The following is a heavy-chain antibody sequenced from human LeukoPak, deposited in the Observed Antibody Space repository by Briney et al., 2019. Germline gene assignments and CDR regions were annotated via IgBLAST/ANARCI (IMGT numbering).Heavy chain of an antibody. CDR3: ARGYDSGTYGWFDP. CDR2: ISHSGST. Sequence: KPSETLSLTCIVAGGSISSYYWIWIRQPPGKGLEWIGHISHSGSTNYNPSLQSRVTISVDTSKKQFSLRLNSVTAADTALYYCARGYDSGTYGWFDPWGQGTLVTVSS. J-gene: IGHJ5*02. CDR1: GGSISSYY. D-gene: IGHD3-10*01. V-gene: IGHV4-59*01.